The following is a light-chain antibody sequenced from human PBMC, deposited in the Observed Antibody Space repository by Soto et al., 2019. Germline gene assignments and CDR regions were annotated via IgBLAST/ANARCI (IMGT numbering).Light chain of an antibody. CDR1: SSDVGGYND. CDR3: SSYTSSSTRGVV. CDR2: DVS. J-gene: IGLJ2*01. Sequence: QSALTQPASVSGSPVQSITISCTGTSSDVGGYNDVSWYQQHPGKAPKLMIYDVSNRPSGVSNRFSGSKSGNTASLTFSGLQAEDEADYYCSSYTSSSTRGVVFGGGTKLTVL. V-gene: IGLV2-14*01.